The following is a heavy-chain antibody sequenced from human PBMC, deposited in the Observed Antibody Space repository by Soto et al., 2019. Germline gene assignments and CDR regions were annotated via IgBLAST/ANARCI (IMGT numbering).Heavy chain of an antibody. CDR1: GFTFSGYG. CDR3: AKDEHIVVVTAPHH. Sequence: QVQLVESGGGVVQPGRSLRLSCAASGFTFSGYGMHGVRQAPGKGLEWVAVISYDGSNKYYADSVKGRFTISRDNSKNTLYLQMNSLRAEDTAVYYCAKDEHIVVVTAPHHWGQGTLVTVSS. J-gene: IGHJ5*02. V-gene: IGHV3-30*18. CDR2: ISYDGSNK. D-gene: IGHD2-21*02.